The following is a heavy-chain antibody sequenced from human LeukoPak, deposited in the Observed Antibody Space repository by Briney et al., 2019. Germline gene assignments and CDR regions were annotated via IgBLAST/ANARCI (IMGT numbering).Heavy chain of an antibody. Sequence: PSETLSLTCAVYGVSFSGYYWSWIRQPPGKGLEWIGEINHSGSTNYNPSLKSRVTISVDTSKNQFSLKLSSVTAADTAVYYCATTYYYDSSGYYSPDYWGQGTLVTVSS. J-gene: IGHJ4*02. CDR1: GVSFSGYY. D-gene: IGHD3-22*01. CDR3: ATTYYYDSSGYYSPDY. CDR2: INHSGST. V-gene: IGHV4-34*01.